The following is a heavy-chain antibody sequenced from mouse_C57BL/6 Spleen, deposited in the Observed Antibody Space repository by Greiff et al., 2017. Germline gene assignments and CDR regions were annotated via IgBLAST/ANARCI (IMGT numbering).Heavy chain of an antibody. V-gene: IGHV1-61*01. J-gene: IGHJ2*01. CDR2: IYPSDSET. CDR3: ARSLYMGDY. D-gene: IGHD2-12*01. Sequence: QVQLQQPGAELVRPGSSVKLSCKASGYTFTSSWMDWVKQRPGQGLEWIGNIYPSDSETHYNQKFKDKATLTVDKSSSTAYMQLSSLTSEDSAVYYCARSLYMGDYWGQGTTLTVSS. CDR1: GYTFTSSW.